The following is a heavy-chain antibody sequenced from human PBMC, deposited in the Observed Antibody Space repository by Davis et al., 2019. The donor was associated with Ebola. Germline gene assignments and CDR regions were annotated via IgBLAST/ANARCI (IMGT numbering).Heavy chain of an antibody. CDR1: GFTFSSYS. V-gene: IGHV3-21*01. Sequence: GASPKISCAPSGFTFSSYSMNWVRHAPGTGLGWVSSISSSSSYIYYTDSVKGRFTISRDNAKNSLNLQMNNLRAEDTAVYYCARDSSSWTLPPDYYYGMDVWGQGTTVTVSS. J-gene: IGHJ6*02. CDR2: ISSSSSYI. CDR3: ARDSSSWTLPPDYYYGMDV. D-gene: IGHD6-13*01.